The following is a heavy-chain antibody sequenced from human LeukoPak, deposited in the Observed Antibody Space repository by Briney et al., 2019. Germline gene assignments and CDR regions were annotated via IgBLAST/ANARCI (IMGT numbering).Heavy chain of an antibody. CDR3: ARAMDV. Sequence: GGSLRLSCAASGFTLSSYWMSWVRQAPGKGLEWVANIKQDESEEYYVDSVKGRFTISRDNAKNSLYLQMNSLRAEDTAVYYCARAMDVWGQGTTVTV. CDR1: GFTLSSYW. J-gene: IGHJ6*02. V-gene: IGHV3-7*03. CDR2: IKQDESEE.